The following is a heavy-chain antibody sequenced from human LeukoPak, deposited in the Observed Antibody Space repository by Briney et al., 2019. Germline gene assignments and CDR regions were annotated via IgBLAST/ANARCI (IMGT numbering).Heavy chain of an antibody. J-gene: IGHJ6*03. D-gene: IGHD2-2*01. CDR1: GFTFTTYS. Sequence: GGSLRLSCAASGFTFTTYSMTWVRQAPGKGLEWVSIISSGSSAIFSADALKGRFTISRDDAKNSLYLQMNSLRAEDTAVYYCARDHRGYQLPQLNYYYYMDVWGKGTTVTVSS. CDR3: ARDHRGYQLPQLNYYYYMDV. V-gene: IGHV3-21*01. CDR2: ISSGSSAI.